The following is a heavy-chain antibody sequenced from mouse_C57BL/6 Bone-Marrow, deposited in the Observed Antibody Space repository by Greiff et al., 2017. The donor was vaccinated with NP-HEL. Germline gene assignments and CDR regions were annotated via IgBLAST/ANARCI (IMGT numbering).Heavy chain of an antibody. CDR2: IHPNSGST. Sequence: VQLQQPGAELVKPGASVKLSCKASGYTFTSYWMHWVKQRPGQGLEWIGMIHPNSGSTNYNEKFKSKATLTVDKSSSTAYMQLSSLTSEDSAVYYCARVVYYDYADYWGQGTTLTVSS. V-gene: IGHV1-64*01. CDR3: ARVVYYDYADY. CDR1: GYTFTSYW. D-gene: IGHD2-4*01. J-gene: IGHJ2*01.